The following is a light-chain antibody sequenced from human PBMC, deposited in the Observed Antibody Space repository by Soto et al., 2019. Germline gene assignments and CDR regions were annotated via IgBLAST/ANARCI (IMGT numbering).Light chain of an antibody. V-gene: IGKV3-20*01. J-gene: IGKJ3*01. CDR1: QTLSTTS. CDR2: AAS. Sequence: EIVLTQSPGTLSLSPGERATLSCRASQTLSTTSLAWYQQRPGQTPRLLIYAASTRDTDIPDRFNGSGSGTDFALTISRLEPEDFALYYCQQYNDSPLTFGPGTKVDVK. CDR3: QQYNDSPLT.